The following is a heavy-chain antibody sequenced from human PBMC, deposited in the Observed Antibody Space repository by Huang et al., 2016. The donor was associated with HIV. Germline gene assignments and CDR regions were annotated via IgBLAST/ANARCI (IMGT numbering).Heavy chain of an antibody. D-gene: IGHD4-17*01. Sequence: QVQLVESGGGVVQPGGSLSLSCSASGFTFGCYGMHWCRQGPGKGLEGVCFMRSEGNKHFYADSLKGRISSSRDNARNKLFLQVNSLRSEDAGVYYCAKDPHDNGDYSLYQYYYYLDVWGKGTTVTVSS. CDR1: GFTFGCYG. V-gene: IGHV3-30*02. CDR3: AKDPHDNGDYSLYQYYYYLDV. CDR2: MRSEGNKH. J-gene: IGHJ6*03.